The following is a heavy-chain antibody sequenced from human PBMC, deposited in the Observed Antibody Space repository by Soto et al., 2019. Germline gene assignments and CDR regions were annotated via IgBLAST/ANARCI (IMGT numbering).Heavy chain of an antibody. CDR1: GGSISSYY. Sequence: PSETLSPTCTVSGGSISSYYWSWIRQPPGKGLEWIGYIYYSGSTNYNPSLKSRVTISVDTSKNQFSLKLSSVTAADTAVYYCARYSSTSCYGCSWKYYFDYWGQGTLVTVSS. CDR2: IYYSGST. CDR3: ARYSSTSCYGCSWKYYFDY. V-gene: IGHV4-59*01. D-gene: IGHD2-2*01. J-gene: IGHJ4*02.